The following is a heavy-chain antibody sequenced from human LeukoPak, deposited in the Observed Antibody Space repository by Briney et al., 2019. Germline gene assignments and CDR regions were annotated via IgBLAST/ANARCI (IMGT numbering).Heavy chain of an antibody. J-gene: IGHJ6*02. CDR1: GGSFSGYY. CDR2: INHSGST. Sequence: PSETLSLTCAVYGGSFSGYYWSLIRQPPGKGLEWIGEINHSGSTNYNPSLKSRVTISVDTSKNQFSLKLSSVTAADTAVYYCARGNYYYYGMDVWGQGTTVTVSS. V-gene: IGHV4-34*01. CDR3: ARGNYYYYGMDV.